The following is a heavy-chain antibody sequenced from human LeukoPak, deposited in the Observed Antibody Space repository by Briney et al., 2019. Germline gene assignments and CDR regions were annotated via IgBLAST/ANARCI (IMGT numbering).Heavy chain of an antibody. CDR3: AKDPGQQLVRYYFDY. Sequence: SGGSLRLSGAGSGFTFSSYGRHWVGQAPGKGLEGVAVIWYDGSNKYYADSVKGRFTISRDNSKNTLYLQMNSLRAEATAVYYCAKDPGQQLVRYYFDYWGQGTLVTVSS. D-gene: IGHD6-13*01. V-gene: IGHV3-33*06. CDR2: IWYDGSNK. J-gene: IGHJ4*02. CDR1: GFTFSSYG.